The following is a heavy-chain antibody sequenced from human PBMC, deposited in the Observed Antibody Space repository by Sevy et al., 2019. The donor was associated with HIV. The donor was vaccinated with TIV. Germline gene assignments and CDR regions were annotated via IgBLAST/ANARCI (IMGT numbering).Heavy chain of an antibody. CDR3: ARAPSGSQGPGQYFHH. CDR2: ITAYNGNT. V-gene: IGHV1-18*01. Sequence: ASVKVSCKASGYTFTNYHMTWVRQAPGQGLEWMGWITAYNGNTNYAQRLQGRVTMTTDTSTSTAYMGLRSLRSDDTAVYYCARAPSGSQGPGQYFHHWGQGTLVTVSS. D-gene: IGHD1-26*01. CDR1: GYTFTNYH. J-gene: IGHJ1*01.